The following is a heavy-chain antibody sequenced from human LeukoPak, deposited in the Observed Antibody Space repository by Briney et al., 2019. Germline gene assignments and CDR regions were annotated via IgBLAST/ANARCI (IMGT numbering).Heavy chain of an antibody. CDR1: GGSISSSSYY. CDR3: AIHHLDSSIDY. J-gene: IGHJ4*02. CDR2: IYYSGST. V-gene: IGHV4-39*01. D-gene: IGHD3/OR15-3a*01. Sequence: PSETLSLTCTVSGGSISSSSYYWGWIRQPPGKGLEWIGSIYYSGSTYYNPSLKSRVTISVDTSKNQFSLKLSSVTAADTAVYYCAIHHLDSSIDYWGQGTLVTVSS.